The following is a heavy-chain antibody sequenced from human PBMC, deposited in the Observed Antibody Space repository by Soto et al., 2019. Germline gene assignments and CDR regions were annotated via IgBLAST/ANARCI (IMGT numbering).Heavy chain of an antibody. D-gene: IGHD3-16*01. CDR2: ITSKSTTI. CDR1: GFTFTSYS. V-gene: IGHV3-48*02. J-gene: IGHJ5*02. Sequence: PGGSLRLSCAASGFTFTSYSMNWVRQAPGQGLEWVSYITSKSTTIKYADSVKGRFTVSRDNAKNSLYLQLNSLRDEDTAVYYCAREMGACSDSSCYPGPYDSWGQGTLVTVYS. CDR3: AREMGACSDSSCYPGPYDS.